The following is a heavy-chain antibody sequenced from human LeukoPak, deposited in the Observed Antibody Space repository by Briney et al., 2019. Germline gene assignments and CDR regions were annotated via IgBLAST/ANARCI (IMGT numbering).Heavy chain of an antibody. D-gene: IGHD4-17*01. CDR3: ARGTTPYYYHYGMDV. Sequence: SETLSLTCTVSGGSISSYYWSWIRQPAGKGLEWIGRIYTSGSTNYNPSLKSRVTISVDTSKNQFSLKLSSVTAADTAVYYCARGTTPYYYHYGMDVWGQGTTVTVSS. CDR1: GGSISSYY. V-gene: IGHV4-4*07. CDR2: IYTSGST. J-gene: IGHJ6*02.